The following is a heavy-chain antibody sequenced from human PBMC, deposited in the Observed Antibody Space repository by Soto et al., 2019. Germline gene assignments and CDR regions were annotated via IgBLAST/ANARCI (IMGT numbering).Heavy chain of an antibody. CDR2: IYYSGST. J-gene: IGHJ5*02. D-gene: IGHD2-2*01. Sequence: QLQLQESGPGLVKPSETLSLTCTVSGGSISSSSHYWGWIRQPPGKGLEWIGSIYYSGSTYYNPSLKSRVTISVDTSKNQFSLKLSSVTAADTAVYYCARCIVVVPAAPPIWFDPWGQGTLVTVSS. CDR3: ARCIVVVPAAPPIWFDP. V-gene: IGHV4-39*01. CDR1: GGSISSSSHY.